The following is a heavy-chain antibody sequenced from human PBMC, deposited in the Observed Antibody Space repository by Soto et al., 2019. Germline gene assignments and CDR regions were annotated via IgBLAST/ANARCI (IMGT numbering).Heavy chain of an antibody. J-gene: IGHJ4*02. Sequence: GGSLRLSCAGSGFNFSDVWMNWVRQAPGKGLEWIARIKNTADGGATDYASSVQGRFVVSRDDSRKVFYLQMNNLNSADTAIYYCTLRSLLEHWGQGALVTVSS. CDR3: TLRSLLEH. D-gene: IGHD3-3*01. CDR1: GFNFSDVW. CDR2: IKNTADGGAT. V-gene: IGHV3-15*01.